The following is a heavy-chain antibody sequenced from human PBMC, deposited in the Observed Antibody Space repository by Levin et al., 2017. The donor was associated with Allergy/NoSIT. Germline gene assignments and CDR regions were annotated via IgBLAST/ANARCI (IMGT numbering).Heavy chain of an antibody. CDR2: INENGHVT. CDR1: GFSFSDSW. J-gene: IGHJ4*02. Sequence: PGGSLRLSCATSGFSFSDSWMHWVRQAPGERPVWVARINENGHVTNYAESVKGRFTISRDDAKGTVYLQMNSLTVEDTAFYYCIKDCWQCASSGDDFEYWGQGTLVTVSS. V-gene: IGHV3-74*01. D-gene: IGHD6-25*01. CDR3: IKDCWQCASSGDDFEY.